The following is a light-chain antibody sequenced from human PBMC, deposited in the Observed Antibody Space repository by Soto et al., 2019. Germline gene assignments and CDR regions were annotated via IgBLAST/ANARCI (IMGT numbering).Light chain of an antibody. CDR3: QQYNSYPIT. Sequence: DIQMTQSPSTLSASVGDRVTITCRASQSISSWLAWYQQKPGKAPKLLIYDASSLESGVPSRFSGSGSGTEFTLTLSSLQPDDFATYYCQQYNSYPITFGHGTRLEIK. CDR1: QSISSW. CDR2: DAS. J-gene: IGKJ5*01. V-gene: IGKV1-5*01.